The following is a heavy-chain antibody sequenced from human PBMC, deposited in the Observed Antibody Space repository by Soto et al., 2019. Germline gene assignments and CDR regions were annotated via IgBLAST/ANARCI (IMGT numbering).Heavy chain of an antibody. CDR1: GFTFSSYG. J-gene: IGHJ4*02. D-gene: IGHD5-12*01. CDR3: AAIVATIFSEQWTQDYFDY. V-gene: IGHV3-30*03. CDR2: ISYDGSNK. Sequence: GGSLRLSCAASGFTFSSYGMHWVRQAPGKGLEWVAVISYDGSNKYYADSVKGRFTISRDNSKNTLYLQMNSLRAEDTAVYYCAAIVATIFSEQWTQDYFDYWGQGTLVTVSS.